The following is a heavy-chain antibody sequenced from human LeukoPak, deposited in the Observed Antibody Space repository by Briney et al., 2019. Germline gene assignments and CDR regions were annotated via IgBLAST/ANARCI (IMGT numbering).Heavy chain of an antibody. CDR1: GGSISSYY. J-gene: IGHJ6*02. CDR3: ARGRDCSSTSCYSGYYYYGMDV. V-gene: IGHV4-59*01. Sequence: PSETLSLTCTVSGGSISSYYWSWIRQPPGKGLEWIGYIYYSGSTNYNPSLKSRVTISVDTSKNQFSLKLSSVTAADTAVYYCARGRDCSSTSCYSGYYYYGMDVWGQGTTLTVSS. CDR2: IYYSGST. D-gene: IGHD2-2*02.